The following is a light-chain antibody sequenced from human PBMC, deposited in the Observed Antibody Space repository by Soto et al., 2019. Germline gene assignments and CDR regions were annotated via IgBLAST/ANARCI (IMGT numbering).Light chain of an antibody. V-gene: IGLV2-14*01. CDR1: SSDVGGYSY. J-gene: IGLJ1*01. CDR3: ASYTTSSTYF. CDR2: DVS. Sequence: QSVLTQPASVSGSPGQSIAISCTGTSSDVGGYSYVSWYQQQPGKAPELMISDVSNRPSGVSDRFSGSKSGNTASQTISGLQAEEEADYYCASYTTSSTYFFGTGTKVTVI.